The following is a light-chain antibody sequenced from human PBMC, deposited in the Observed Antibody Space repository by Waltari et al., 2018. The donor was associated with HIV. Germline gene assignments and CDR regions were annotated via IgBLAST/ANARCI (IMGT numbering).Light chain of an antibody. CDR1: SSDVGGYNY. J-gene: IGLJ3*02. CDR2: DVN. CDR3: TSYTSSSTPWV. Sequence: QSALTQPASVSGSPGQSITISCTGTSSDVGGYNYVSWYQQHPGKAPKLMIYDVNDRPSGGSHRFSSSKSVKSASLTISGLQAEYEADYDCTSYTSSSTPWVFGGWTKLTVL. V-gene: IGLV2-14*01.